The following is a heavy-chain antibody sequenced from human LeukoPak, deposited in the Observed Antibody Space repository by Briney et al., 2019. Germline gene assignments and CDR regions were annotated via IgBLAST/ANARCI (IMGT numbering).Heavy chain of an antibody. CDR3: ARHEEITMIVVAPGDVFDY. CDR1: GGSISSSSYY. CDR2: IYYSGST. D-gene: IGHD3-22*01. J-gene: IGHJ2*01. V-gene: IGHV4-39*01. Sequence: SETLSLTCTVSGGSISSSSYYWGWIRQPPGKGLEWIGSIYYSGSTYYNPSLKSRVTISVDTSKNQFSLKLSSVTAADTAVYYCARHEEITMIVVAPGDVFDYWGRGTLVTVSS.